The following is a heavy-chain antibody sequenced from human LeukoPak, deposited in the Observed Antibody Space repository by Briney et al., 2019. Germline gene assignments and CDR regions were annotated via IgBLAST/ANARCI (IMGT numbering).Heavy chain of an antibody. D-gene: IGHD6-19*01. CDR3: ARTEAGTLLGAFDI. J-gene: IGHJ3*02. V-gene: IGHV1-69*06. Sequence: GASVKVSCKASGGTFSSYAISWVRQAPGQGLEWMGGIIPIFGTANYAQKFQGRVTITADKSTSTAYMELSSLRSEDTAVYYCARTEAGTLLGAFDIWGQGTMVTVSS. CDR1: GGTFSSYA. CDR2: IIPIFGTA.